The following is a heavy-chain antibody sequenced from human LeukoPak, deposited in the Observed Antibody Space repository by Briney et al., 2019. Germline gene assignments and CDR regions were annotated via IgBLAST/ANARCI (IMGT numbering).Heavy chain of an antibody. CDR3: ARTETGIRYSGSYCYYYYYMDV. J-gene: IGHJ6*03. V-gene: IGHV4-4*02. CDR1: GGSISSSNW. Sequence: SETLSLTCAVSGGSISSSNWWSWVRQPPGKGLEWIGEIYHSGSTNYNPSLKSRVTISVDKSKNQFSLKLSSVTAADTAVYYCARTETGIRYSGSYCYYYYYMDVWGKGTTVTISS. D-gene: IGHD1-26*01. CDR2: IYHSGST.